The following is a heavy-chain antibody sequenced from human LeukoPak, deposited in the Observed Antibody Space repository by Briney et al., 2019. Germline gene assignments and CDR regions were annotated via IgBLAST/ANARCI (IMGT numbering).Heavy chain of an antibody. CDR1: GFTFSSYS. CDR3: AELGITMIGGA. D-gene: IGHD3-10*02. CDR2: ISSSGSTI. V-gene: IGHV3-48*04. J-gene: IGHJ6*04. Sequence: GGSLRLSCAASGFTFSSYSMNWVRQAPGKGLEWVSYISSSGSTIYYADSVKGRFTISRDNAKNSLYLQMNSLRAEDTAVYYCAELGITMIGGAWGKGTTITISS.